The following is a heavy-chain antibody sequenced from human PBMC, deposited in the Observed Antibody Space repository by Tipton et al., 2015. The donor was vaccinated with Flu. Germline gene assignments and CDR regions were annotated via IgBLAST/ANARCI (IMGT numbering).Heavy chain of an antibody. Sequence: QLVQSGAEVKKPGESLKISCKGSGYSFTSYWIGWVRQMPGKGLEWMGIIYPGDSDTRYSPSFQGQVTISADKSISTAYLQWSGLKASDTAMHYCARLVATTNYKYYFDYWGQGTLVTVSS. J-gene: IGHJ4*02. CDR1: GYSFTSYW. V-gene: IGHV5-51*01. D-gene: IGHD5-12*01. CDR3: ARLVATTNYKYYFDY. CDR2: IYPGDSDT.